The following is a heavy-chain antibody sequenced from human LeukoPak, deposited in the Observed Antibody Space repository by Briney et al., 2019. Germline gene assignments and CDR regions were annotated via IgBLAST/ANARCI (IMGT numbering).Heavy chain of an antibody. CDR1: GGSISSGSYY. CDR3: ARGDSGSYQYYFDY. CDR2: IYTSGST. V-gene: IGHV4-61*02. J-gene: IGHJ4*02. D-gene: IGHD1-26*01. Sequence: PSQTLSLTCTVSGGSISSGSYYWSWIRQPAGKGLEWIGRIYTSGSTNYNPSPKSRVTISVDTSKNQFSLKLSSVTAADTAVYYCARGDSGSYQYYFDYWGQGTLVTVSS.